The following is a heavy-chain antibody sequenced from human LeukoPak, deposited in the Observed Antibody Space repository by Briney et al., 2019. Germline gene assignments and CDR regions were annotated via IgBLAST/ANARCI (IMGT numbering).Heavy chain of an antibody. D-gene: IGHD5-18*01. CDR1: GFTVSSNY. V-gene: IGHV3-66*01. Sequence: GGSLRLSCAVSGFTVSSNYMSWVRQAPGKGLEWVSVIYSISSTYYADSVKGRFTISRDNSKNTLYLQMNSLRAEDTAVYYCARVEYSYGFSFYYYMDVWGKGTTVTISS. CDR2: IYSISST. J-gene: IGHJ6*03. CDR3: ARVEYSYGFSFYYYMDV.